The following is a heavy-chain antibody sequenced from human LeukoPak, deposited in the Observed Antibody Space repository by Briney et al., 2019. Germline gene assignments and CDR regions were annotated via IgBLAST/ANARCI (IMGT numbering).Heavy chain of an antibody. Sequence: GASLKISCKGSGYTFSSYWIGWVRPMPGKGLEWLGINYPGDSDTRYSPSLQGQVTISVDTSIGTAYLQWSSLKASDTAMYYCARLWQWLDWFDPWGQGTLVTVSS. CDR2: NYPGDSDT. V-gene: IGHV5-51*01. CDR1: GYTFSSYW. D-gene: IGHD6-19*01. J-gene: IGHJ5*02. CDR3: ARLWQWLDWFDP.